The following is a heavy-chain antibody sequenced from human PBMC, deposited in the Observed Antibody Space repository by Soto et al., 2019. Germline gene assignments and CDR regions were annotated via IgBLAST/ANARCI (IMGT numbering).Heavy chain of an antibody. CDR2: IYYSGNT. Sequence: SETLSLTCTLSGGPISSGGYYWSWIRQHPGKGLEWIGYIYYSGNTYYNPSLKSRVTISVDTSKNQFSLKVSSVTAADTAVYYCAREPLDWGQGTLVTVS. J-gene: IGHJ4*02. CDR3: AREPLD. CDR1: GGPISSGGYY. V-gene: IGHV4-31*03.